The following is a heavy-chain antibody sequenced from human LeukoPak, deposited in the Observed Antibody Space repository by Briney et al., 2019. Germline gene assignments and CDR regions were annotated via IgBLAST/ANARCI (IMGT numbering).Heavy chain of an antibody. CDR3: ARDLAVFDAFDI. J-gene: IGHJ3*02. CDR1: GYTFTGYY. Sequence: GASVKVSCKASGYTFTGYYMHWVRQAPGQGLEWMGWINPNSGDTNYAQDFQDRVTMTRDTSISTAYMELSRLRYDDTAVYYCARDLAVFDAFDIWGRGKMVTVSS. V-gene: IGHV1-2*02. D-gene: IGHD2-8*02. CDR2: INPNSGDT.